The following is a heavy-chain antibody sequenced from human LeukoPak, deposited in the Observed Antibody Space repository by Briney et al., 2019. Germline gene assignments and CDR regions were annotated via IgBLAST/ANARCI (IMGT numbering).Heavy chain of an antibody. V-gene: IGHV4-39*01. CDR1: GGSISRSSYY. D-gene: IGHD5-18*01. J-gene: IGHJ3*02. CDR3: ARSSGYSYGPDIDAFDI. CDR2: IYYSGST. Sequence: SETLSLTCTVSGGSISRSSYYWGWIRQPPGKGLEWIGSIYYSGSTYYNPSLKSRVTISVDTSKNQFSLKLSSVTAADTAVYYCARSSGYSYGPDIDAFDIWGKGTMVTVSS.